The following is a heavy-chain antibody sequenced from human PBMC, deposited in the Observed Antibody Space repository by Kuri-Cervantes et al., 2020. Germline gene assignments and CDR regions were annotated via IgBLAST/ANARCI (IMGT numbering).Heavy chain of an antibody. Sequence: ASVKVSCKASGYTFTGYCMHWVRQAPGQGLEWMGWINPNSGGTNYAQKFQGRVTMTRDTSISTAYMELSRLRSDDTAVYYCASTVTTFYGMDVWGQGTTVTVSS. CDR3: ASTVTTFYGMDV. CDR2: INPNSGGT. J-gene: IGHJ6*02. CDR1: GYTFTGYC. D-gene: IGHD4-17*01. V-gene: IGHV1-2*02.